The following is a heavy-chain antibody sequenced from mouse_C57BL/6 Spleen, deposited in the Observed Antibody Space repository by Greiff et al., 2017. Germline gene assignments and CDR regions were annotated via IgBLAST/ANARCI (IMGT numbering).Heavy chain of an antibody. CDR3: ATTYDYDAGAYAMDY. D-gene: IGHD2-4*01. V-gene: IGHV1-39*01. Sequence: EVQLQQSGPELVKPGASVKISCKASGYSFTDYNMNWVKQSNGKSLEWIGVINPNYGTTSYNQKFKGQATVTVDQSSSTAYMQLNILTSESSAVYYCATTYDYDAGAYAMDYWGQGTSVTVSS. J-gene: IGHJ4*01. CDR1: GYSFTDYN. CDR2: INPNYGTT.